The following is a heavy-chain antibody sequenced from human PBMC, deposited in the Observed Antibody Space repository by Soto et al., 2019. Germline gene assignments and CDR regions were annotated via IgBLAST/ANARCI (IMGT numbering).Heavy chain of an antibody. Sequence: SQTLSLTCAISGDSVSSYSAAWNCIRQSPSRGLEWLGRTYYRSKWYNQYAVSVKSRIIINPDTSTNQFSLQLTSVTPEDTAVYYCARSPPVIGANWFDPWGQGTLVTVSS. J-gene: IGHJ5*02. CDR2: TYYRSKWYN. CDR3: ARSPPVIGANWFDP. V-gene: IGHV6-1*01. D-gene: IGHD1-26*01. CDR1: GDSVSSYSAA.